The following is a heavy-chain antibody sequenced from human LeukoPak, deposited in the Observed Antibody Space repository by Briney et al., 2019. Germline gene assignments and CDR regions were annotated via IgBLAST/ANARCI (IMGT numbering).Heavy chain of an antibody. CDR1: GYTLTELS. CDR2: FDPEDGET. D-gene: IGHD3-10*01. V-gene: IGHV1-24*01. Sequence: GASVKVSCKVSGYTLTELSMHWVRQAPGKGLEWMGGFDPEDGETIYAQKFQGRVTMTEDTSTDTAYMELSSLRSEDTAVYYCATDVSTMVRGHYYYYMDVWGKGTTVTVSS. J-gene: IGHJ6*03. CDR3: ATDVSTMVRGHYYYYMDV.